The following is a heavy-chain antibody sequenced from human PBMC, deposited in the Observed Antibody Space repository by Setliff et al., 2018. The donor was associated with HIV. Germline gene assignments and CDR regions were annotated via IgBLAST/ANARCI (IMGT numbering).Heavy chain of an antibody. CDR3: ARNHLNYASGNTKTSGAYHFDS. CDR2: IYPGDSEN. CDR1: GYSVTSYW. V-gene: IGHV5-51*01. J-gene: IGHJ4*02. D-gene: IGHD3-10*01. Sequence: PGESLKISCKGSGYSVTSYWLGWVPQMAGKGLEWMGIIYPGDSENRYNPSCQGQVSISAYKSIDTAYLQWSSLKASDSAIFYCARNHLNYASGNTKTSGAYHFDSWGQGTLVTVSS.